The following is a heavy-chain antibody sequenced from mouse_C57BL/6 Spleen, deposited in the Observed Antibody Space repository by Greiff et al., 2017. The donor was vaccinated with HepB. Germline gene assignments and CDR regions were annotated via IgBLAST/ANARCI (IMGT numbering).Heavy chain of an antibody. Sequence: EVHLVESGGDLVKPGGSLKLSCAASGFTFSSYGMSWVRQTPDKRLEWVATISSGGSYTYYPDSVKGRFTISRDNAKNTLYLQMSSLKSEDTAMYYCARRAEDAMDYWGQGTSVTVSS. CDR2: ISSGGSYT. CDR1: GFTFSSYG. V-gene: IGHV5-6*01. J-gene: IGHJ4*01. CDR3: ARRAEDAMDY.